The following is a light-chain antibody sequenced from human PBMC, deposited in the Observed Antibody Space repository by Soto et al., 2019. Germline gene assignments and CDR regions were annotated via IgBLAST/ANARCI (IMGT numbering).Light chain of an antibody. J-gene: IGKJ4*01. V-gene: IGKV2-28*01. CDR3: MQGLQTPLT. Sequence: DIVMTQSPLSLPVTPGEPASISCRSSQSLLDSSGYNYLDWYLQKPGQPPQLLIYLGSNRAPGAPDRFSGSGSGTEFTLKISRMEAEDVGIYYCMQGLQTPLTFAGGTKVEIK. CDR2: LGS. CDR1: QSLLDSSGYNY.